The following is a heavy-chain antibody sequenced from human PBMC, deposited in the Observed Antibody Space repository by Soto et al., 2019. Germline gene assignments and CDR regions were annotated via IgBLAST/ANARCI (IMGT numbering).Heavy chain of an antibody. J-gene: IGHJ6*02. CDR2: INAGDGST. D-gene: IGHD2-15*01. Sequence: VQLVQSGAEVKRPGASLKVSCKASGYTFTNYAMNWVRQAPGQGLEWRGWINAGDGSTKYSQKLQGRVTITGDTSASTAYLELSSLRSEDTAEYDCARSSLVGRRDYYYGMDVWGQGTTVTVSS. V-gene: IGHV1-3*01. CDR3: ARSSLVGRRDYYYGMDV. CDR1: GYTFTNYA.